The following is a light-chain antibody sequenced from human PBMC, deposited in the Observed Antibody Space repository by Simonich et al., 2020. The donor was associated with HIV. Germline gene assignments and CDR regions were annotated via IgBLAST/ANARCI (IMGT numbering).Light chain of an antibody. J-gene: IGKJ4*01. CDR3: QQYENLPLT. CDR2: DAS. V-gene: IGKV1-33*01. CDR1: PSISSY. Sequence: DIQMTQSPSSLSASLGDRVTIPCRASPSISSYLNWYQQKPGKAPKLLIYDASNLETGVPSTFSGSGSGTDFTFTISSLQPEDIATYYCQQYENLPLTFGGGTKVEI.